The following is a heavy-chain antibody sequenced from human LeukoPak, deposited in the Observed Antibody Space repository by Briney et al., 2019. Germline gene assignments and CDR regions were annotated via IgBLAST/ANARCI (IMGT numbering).Heavy chain of an antibody. Sequence: SETLSLTCTVSGGSISNDYWSWIRQPPGKGLEWIGSIYYSGSTYYNPSLKSRVTISVDTSKNQFSLKLSSVTAADTAVYYCAVARGNWFDPWGQGTLVTVSS. D-gene: IGHD3-10*01. CDR2: IYYSGST. CDR1: GGSISNDY. V-gene: IGHV4-39*07. J-gene: IGHJ5*02. CDR3: AVARGNWFDP.